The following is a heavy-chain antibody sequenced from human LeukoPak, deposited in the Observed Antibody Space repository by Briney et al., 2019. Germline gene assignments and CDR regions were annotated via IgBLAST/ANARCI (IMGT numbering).Heavy chain of an antibody. CDR2: ISSSGSTI. CDR3: AMIGYCSSTSCYTSTYGMDV. Sequence: GRSLRLSCAASGFTFSDYYMSWIRQAPGKGLEWVSYISSSGSTIYYADSVKGRFTISRDNAKNSLYLQMNSLRAEDTAVYYCAMIGYCSSTSCYTSTYGMDVWGQGTTVTDSS. D-gene: IGHD2-2*02. J-gene: IGHJ6*02. V-gene: IGHV3-11*01. CDR1: GFTFSDYY.